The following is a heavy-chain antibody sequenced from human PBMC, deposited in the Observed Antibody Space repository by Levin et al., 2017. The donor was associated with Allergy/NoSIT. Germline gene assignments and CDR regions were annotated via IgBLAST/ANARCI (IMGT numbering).Heavy chain of an antibody. Sequence: SQTLSLTCTVSGGSISSTSYYWGWIRQPPGKGLEWIGSIFYSGNSNYNPSLKSRLTISVDTSKNQFSLKLRSVTAADTAVYYCARQYYDFWNNYGYFYYYMDVWGIGTTVTVSS. V-gene: IGHV4-39*01. D-gene: IGHD3-3*01. J-gene: IGHJ6*03. CDR1: GGSISSTSYY. CDR2: IFYSGNS. CDR3: ARQYYDFWNNYGYFYYYMDV.